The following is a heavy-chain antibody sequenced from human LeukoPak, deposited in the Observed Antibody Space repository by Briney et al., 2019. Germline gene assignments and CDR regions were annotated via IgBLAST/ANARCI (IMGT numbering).Heavy chain of an antibody. CDR3: AGRGHSSSWYNWFDP. CDR2: IYTSGST. J-gene: IGHJ5*02. Sequence: PSETLSLTCTVSGGSISSYYWSWIRQPPGKGLEWIGYIYTSGSTNHNPSLKSRVTISVDTSKNQFSLKLSSVTAADTAVYYCAGRGHSSSWYNWFDPWGQGTLVTVSS. CDR1: GGSISSYY. D-gene: IGHD6-13*01. V-gene: IGHV4-4*09.